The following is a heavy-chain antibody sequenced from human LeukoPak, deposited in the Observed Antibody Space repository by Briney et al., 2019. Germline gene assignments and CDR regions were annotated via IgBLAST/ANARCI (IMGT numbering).Heavy chain of an antibody. CDR1: GGTFSSYG. CDR3: ARLRAYYYYMDV. J-gene: IGHJ6*03. Sequence: ASVKVSCKASGGTFSSYGISWVRQAPGQGLEWMGWISAYNGNTNYAQKLQGRVTMTTDTSTSTAYMELRSLRSDDTAVYHCARLRAYYYYMDVWGKGTTVTIPS. CDR2: ISAYNGNT. V-gene: IGHV1-18*01.